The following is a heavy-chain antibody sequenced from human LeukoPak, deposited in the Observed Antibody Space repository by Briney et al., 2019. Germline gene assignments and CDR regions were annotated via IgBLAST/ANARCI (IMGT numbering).Heavy chain of an antibody. Sequence: SVKVSCKASGGTFSSYAISWVRQAPGQGLEWMGRIIPILGIANYAQKFQGRVTMTTDTSTSTAYMELRRLRSDDTAVYYCARDSGWYEGDYWGQGTLVTVSS. J-gene: IGHJ4*02. CDR3: ARDSGWYEGDY. CDR1: GGTFSSYA. D-gene: IGHD6-19*01. V-gene: IGHV1-69*04. CDR2: IIPILGIA.